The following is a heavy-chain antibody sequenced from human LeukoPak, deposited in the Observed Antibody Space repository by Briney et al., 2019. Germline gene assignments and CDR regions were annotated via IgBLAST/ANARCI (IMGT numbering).Heavy chain of an antibody. Sequence: SVKVSCKASGGTFSSYSISWVREAPGQGLEWMGGIIPIFGTTKYAQNFQGRVTITTAGSTSTAYMELKSLRSEDTAVYYCAMGNNFDFFYFDYWGQGTLVSVSS. CDR3: AMGNNFDFFYFDY. CDR1: GGTFSSYS. J-gene: IGHJ4*02. CDR2: IIPIFGTT. D-gene: IGHD3-9*01. V-gene: IGHV1-69*05.